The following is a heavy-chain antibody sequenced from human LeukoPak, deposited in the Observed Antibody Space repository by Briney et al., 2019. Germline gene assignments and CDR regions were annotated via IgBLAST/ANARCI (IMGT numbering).Heavy chain of an antibody. CDR1: GYTFTSYG. D-gene: IGHD1-26*01. J-gene: IGHJ6*02. V-gene: IGHV1-18*01. Sequence: ASVKVSCKASGYTFTSYGISWVRQAPGQGLEWMGWISAYNGNTNYAQKLQGRVTTTTDTSTSTAYMELRSLRSDDTAVYYCARARSYYYYYYGMDVWGQGTTVTVSS. CDR2: ISAYNGNT. CDR3: ARARSYYYYYYGMDV.